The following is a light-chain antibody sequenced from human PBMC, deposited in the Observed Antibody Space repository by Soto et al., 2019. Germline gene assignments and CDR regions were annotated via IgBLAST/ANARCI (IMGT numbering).Light chain of an antibody. CDR3: AAWDDSLNAL. V-gene: IGLV1-44*01. Sequence: QSVLTQPPSASGTPGQRVTISCYGRSSNIGSNTVNWYQQLPGTAPKLLIYSNNQRPSGVPDRFSGSKSGTSASLAISGLQSEDEADYYCAAWDDSLNALFGGGTKLTVL. CDR2: SNN. J-gene: IGLJ2*01. CDR1: SSNIGSNT.